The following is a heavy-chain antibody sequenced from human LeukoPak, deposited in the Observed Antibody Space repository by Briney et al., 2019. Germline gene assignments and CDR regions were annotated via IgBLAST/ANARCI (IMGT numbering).Heavy chain of an antibody. CDR2: IKSKTDGGTT. V-gene: IGHV3-15*01. CDR1: GFTFGNAW. CDR3: TTDSYFYNSQFDF. D-gene: IGHD3-22*01. Sequence: GGSLRLSCATSGFTFGNAWMSWVRQAPGKGLEWVGRIKSKTDGGTTDCPAPVKGRFTISRDDSKNTLFLQMNSLKTEDTAVYFCTTDSYFYNSQFDFWGQGTPVTVSS. J-gene: IGHJ4*02.